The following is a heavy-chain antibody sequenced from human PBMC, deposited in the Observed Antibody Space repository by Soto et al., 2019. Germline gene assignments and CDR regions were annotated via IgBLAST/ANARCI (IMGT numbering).Heavy chain of an antibody. CDR3: AKTNSYYDILTGWGPDAFDI. Sequence: SETLSLTSIDSGGSISSYYWSWIRQLPGEGLEWIGYIYYSGSTNYNPSLKSRVTISVDTSKNQFSLKLSSVTAADTAVYYCAKTNSYYDILTGWGPDAFDIWGQGTMVS. V-gene: IGHV4-59*13. D-gene: IGHD3-9*01. CDR1: GGSISSYY. J-gene: IGHJ3*02. CDR2: IYYSGST.